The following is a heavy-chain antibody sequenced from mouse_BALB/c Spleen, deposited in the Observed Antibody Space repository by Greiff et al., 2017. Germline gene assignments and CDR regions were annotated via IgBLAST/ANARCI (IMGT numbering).Heavy chain of an antibody. V-gene: IGHV5-6-5*01. Sequence: EVMLVESGGGLVKPGGSLKLSCAASGFTFSSYAMSWVRQTPEKRLEWVASISSGGSTYYPDSVKGRFTISRDNARNILYLQMSSLRSEDTAMYYCARGRAGNYEAWFAYWGQGTLVTVSA. CDR2: ISSGGST. CDR3: ARGRAGNYEAWFAY. D-gene: IGHD2-1*01. J-gene: IGHJ3*01. CDR1: GFTFSSYA.